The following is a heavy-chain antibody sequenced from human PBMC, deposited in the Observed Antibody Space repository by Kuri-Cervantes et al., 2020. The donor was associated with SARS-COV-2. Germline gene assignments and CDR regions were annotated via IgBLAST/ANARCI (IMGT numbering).Heavy chain of an antibody. CDR3: AREVVYYYYYMDV. Sequence: SETLSLTCTVSGGSISSYYWSWIRQPAGKGLEWFGRIYTSGSTNYNPSLKSRVTMSVNTSKNQFSLKLSSVTAADTTVYYCAREVVYYYYYMDVWGKGTTVTVSS. D-gene: IGHD2-2*01. CDR2: IYTSGST. J-gene: IGHJ6*03. CDR1: GGSISSYY. V-gene: IGHV4-4*07.